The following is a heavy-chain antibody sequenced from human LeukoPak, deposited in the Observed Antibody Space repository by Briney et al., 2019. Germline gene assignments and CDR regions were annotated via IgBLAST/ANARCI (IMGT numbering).Heavy chain of an antibody. CDR2: ISGSGGST. V-gene: IGHV3-23*01. CDR3: AKTRAYYYDSSGYPDY. J-gene: IGHJ4*02. CDR1: GFTFSSYA. Sequence: PGASLRLSCAASGFTFSSYAMSRVRQAPGKGLEWVSGISGSGGSTYYADSVKGRFTISRDNSKNTLYLQMNSLRAEDTAVYYCAKTRAYYYDSSGYPDYWGQGTLVTVSS. D-gene: IGHD3-22*01.